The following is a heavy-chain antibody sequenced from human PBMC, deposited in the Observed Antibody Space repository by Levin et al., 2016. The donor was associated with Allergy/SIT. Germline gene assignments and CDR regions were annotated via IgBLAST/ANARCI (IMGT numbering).Heavy chain of an antibody. J-gene: IGHJ5*02. D-gene: IGHD3-10*01. V-gene: IGHV1-18*01. Sequence: WVRQAPGQGLEWMGWISAYNGNTNYAQKLQGRVTMTTDTSTSTAYMELRSLRSDDTAVYYCARDGYGSGSYYKDNWFDPWGQGTLVTVSS. CDR3: ARDGYGSGSYYKDNWFDP. CDR2: ISAYNGNT.